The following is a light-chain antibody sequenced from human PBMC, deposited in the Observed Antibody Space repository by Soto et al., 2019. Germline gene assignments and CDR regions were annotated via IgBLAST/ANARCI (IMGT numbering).Light chain of an antibody. CDR2: KAS. CDR3: QQYNSYST. J-gene: IGKJ1*01. CDR1: QSISDW. Sequence: DIQMTQSPSTLSASAGDTVTITCRASQSISDWLAWYQQKPVKAPRLLIYKASGLESGVPSRFSGSGSGAEFTLTISSLQPDDVATYDCQQYNSYSTFGQGNRVDIK. V-gene: IGKV1-5*03.